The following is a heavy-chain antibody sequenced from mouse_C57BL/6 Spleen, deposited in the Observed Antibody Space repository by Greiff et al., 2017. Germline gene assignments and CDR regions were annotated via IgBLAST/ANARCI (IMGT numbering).Heavy chain of an antibody. D-gene: IGHD2-2*01. J-gene: IGHJ3*01. V-gene: IGHV5-15*04. CDR2: ISNLAYSI. CDR3: ARHWGYDEAWFAY. Sequence: EVMLVESGGGLVQPGGSLKLSCAASGFTFSDYGMAWVRQAPRKGPEWVAFISNLAYSIYYADTVTGRFTISRENAKNTLYLEMSSLRSEDTAMYYCARHWGYDEAWFAYWGQGTLVTVSA. CDR1: GFTFSDYG.